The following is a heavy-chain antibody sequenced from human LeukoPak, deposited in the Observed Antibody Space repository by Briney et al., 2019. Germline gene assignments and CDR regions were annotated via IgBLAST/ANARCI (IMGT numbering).Heavy chain of an antibody. CDR3: ARGSSWSYYLDY. CDR2: FHYSGST. V-gene: IGHV4-59*01. D-gene: IGHD6-13*01. CDR1: GDSISSYY. J-gene: IGHJ4*02. Sequence: SETLSLTCAVSGDSISSYYWSWIRQPPGKGLEWIGYFHYSGSTNYSPSLKSRVTISIDTSKNQFSLKVSSVTAADTAVYYCARGSSWSYYLDYWGQGTLVTVSS.